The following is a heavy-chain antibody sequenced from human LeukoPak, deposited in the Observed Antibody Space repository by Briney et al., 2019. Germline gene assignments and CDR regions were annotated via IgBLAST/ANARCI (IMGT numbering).Heavy chain of an antibody. J-gene: IGHJ5*02. D-gene: IGHD3-22*01. Sequence: GGSLRLSCAASGFTFSSYSMNWVRQAPGKGLEWVSSISSSSSYIYYADSVKGRFTISRDNAKNSLYLQMNSLRAEDTAVYYCAAHSSGYLGWFDPWGQGTLVTVSS. V-gene: IGHV3-21*01. CDR3: AAHSSGYLGWFDP. CDR2: ISSSSSYI. CDR1: GFTFSSYS.